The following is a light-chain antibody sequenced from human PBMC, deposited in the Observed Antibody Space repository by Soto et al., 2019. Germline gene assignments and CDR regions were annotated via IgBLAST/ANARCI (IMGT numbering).Light chain of an antibody. V-gene: IGLV1-44*01. J-gene: IGLJ2*01. CDR1: SSNIGSNN. Sequence: QPALTQTPSASGTPGQRVNISCSGSSSNIGSNNVNWYQQLPGTAPKLLIYSNNQRPSGVPDRFSGSKSGTSASLAISGLQSEDEADYYCEAWDDSLNGVVFGGGTHLTVL. CDR2: SNN. CDR3: EAWDDSLNGVV.